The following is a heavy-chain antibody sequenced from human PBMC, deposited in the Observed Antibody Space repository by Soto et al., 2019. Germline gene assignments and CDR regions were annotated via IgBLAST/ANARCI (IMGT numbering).Heavy chain of an antibody. J-gene: IGHJ4*02. CDR1: GYDFNTNW. V-gene: IGHV5-51*01. CDR2: MYPGDSDT. D-gene: IGHD2-2*01. CDR3: ARLPRDCNSTSCYSADH. Sequence: PGESLKISCRGSGYDFNTNWFGWVRQLPGRGLEWVGIMYPGDSDTRLHPSLQGHVTLSADVTVSTAFLQWRTLKTSDSGMYFCARLPRDCNSTSCYSADHWGQGTSVTVSS.